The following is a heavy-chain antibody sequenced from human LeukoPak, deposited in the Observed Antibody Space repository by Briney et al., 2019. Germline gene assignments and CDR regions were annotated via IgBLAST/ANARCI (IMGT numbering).Heavy chain of an antibody. V-gene: IGHV4-4*02. CDR3: AREGGFYRPLDY. CDR1: GGSVINTNW. J-gene: IGHJ4*02. D-gene: IGHD3-3*01. Sequence: PSETLSLTCGVSGGSVINTNWWTWVCQPPGKGLEWIGEVHLDGRTNYNPSLESRLTMSVDVSENQVSLKLTSVTAADTAVYYCAREGGFYRPLDYSGQGTLVTVSS. CDR2: VHLDGRT.